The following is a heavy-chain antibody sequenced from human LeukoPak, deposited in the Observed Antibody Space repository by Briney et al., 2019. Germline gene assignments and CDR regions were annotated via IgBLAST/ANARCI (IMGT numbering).Heavy chain of an antibody. CDR3: ARGYCSGGNCQYRLYWYFDL. J-gene: IGHJ2*01. CDR2: IYYSGST. V-gene: IGHV4-61*01. D-gene: IGHD2-15*01. Sequence: SETLSLTCTVSGGSVSSGSYYWSWIRQPPGKGLEWIGYIYYSGSTYYNPSLKSRVTISVDTSKNQFSLKLSSVTAADTAVYYCARGYCSGGNCQYRLYWYFDLWGRGTLVTVSS. CDR1: GGSVSSGSYY.